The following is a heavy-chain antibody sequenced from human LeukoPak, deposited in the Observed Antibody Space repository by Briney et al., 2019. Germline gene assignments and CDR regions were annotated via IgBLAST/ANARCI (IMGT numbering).Heavy chain of an antibody. Sequence: GGSLRLSCAASGFTFSSYAMHWVRQAPGKGPEYVSAISSNGGSTYYANSVKGRFTISRDNSKNTLYLQMGSLRAEDMAVYYCARASNWGQGTLVTVSS. CDR2: ISSNGGST. V-gene: IGHV3-64*01. J-gene: IGHJ4*02. D-gene: IGHD2-2*01. CDR1: GFTFSSYA. CDR3: ARASN.